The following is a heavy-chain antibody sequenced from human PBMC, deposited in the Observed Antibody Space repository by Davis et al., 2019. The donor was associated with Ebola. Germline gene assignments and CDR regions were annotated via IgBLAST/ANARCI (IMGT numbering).Heavy chain of an antibody. J-gene: IGHJ3*02. Sequence: ASVKVSCKASGDTSTSYYIHWVRQAPGQGLAWMGMINPNRGSTNYAQRFQGRVTMTRDTSTSTVYMVVSSLRSEDTAVYYCAGKRRDGYNLGAFDIWGQGTMVTVSS. V-gene: IGHV1-46*01. CDR3: AGKRRDGYNLGAFDI. D-gene: IGHD5-24*01. CDR2: INPNRGST. CDR1: GDTSTSYY.